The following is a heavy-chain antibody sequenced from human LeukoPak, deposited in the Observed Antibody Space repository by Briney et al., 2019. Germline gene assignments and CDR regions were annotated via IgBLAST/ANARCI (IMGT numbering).Heavy chain of an antibody. D-gene: IGHD4-17*01. V-gene: IGHV3-74*01. Sequence: PGGSLRLSCAASKFIFSNYWMHWVRQAPGKGLVWVSRINSDGSSTSYADSVKGRFTISRDNAKNTLYLQMNSLRAEDTAVYYCARGHTAVTRHFDFWGQGTLVTVSS. CDR3: ARGHTAVTRHFDF. CDR2: INSDGSST. J-gene: IGHJ4*02. CDR1: KFIFSNYW.